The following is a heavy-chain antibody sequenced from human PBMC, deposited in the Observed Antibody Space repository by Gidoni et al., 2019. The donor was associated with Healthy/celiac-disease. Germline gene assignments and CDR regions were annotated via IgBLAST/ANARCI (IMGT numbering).Heavy chain of an antibody. D-gene: IGHD2-2*01. V-gene: IGHV7-4-1*02. CDR1: GYTFTSYA. J-gene: IGHJ4*02. CDR2: INTNTGNP. Sequence: QVQLVQSGSELKKPGASVKVSCKASGYTFTSYAMNWVRQAPGQGLEWMGWINTNTGNPTYAKGFTGRFVFSLDTSVSTAYLQISSLKAEDTAVYYCARETDRYCSSTSCYAGIFYLDYWGQGTLVTVSS. CDR3: ARETDRYCSSTSCYAGIFYLDY.